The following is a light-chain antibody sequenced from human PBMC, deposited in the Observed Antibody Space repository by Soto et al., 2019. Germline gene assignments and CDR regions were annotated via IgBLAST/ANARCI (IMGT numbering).Light chain of an antibody. Sequence: DIQMTQSPSTLSASVGDRVTITCRASQSVFSWLAWYQQKPGTAPKLLIYDASTLEAGVPSRFRGSGSGTEFTLTIGGLQPDDFATYDWQQYSSLSWSFGQGTKVEVK. CDR3: QQYSSLSWS. CDR1: QSVFSW. J-gene: IGKJ1*01. CDR2: DAS. V-gene: IGKV1-5*01.